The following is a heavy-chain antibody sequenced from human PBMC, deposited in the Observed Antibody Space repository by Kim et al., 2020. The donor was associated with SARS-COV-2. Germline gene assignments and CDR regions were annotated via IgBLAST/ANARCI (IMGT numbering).Heavy chain of an antibody. Sequence: GGSLRLSCAASGFTFDDYTMHWVRQAPGKGLEWVSLISWDGGSTYYADSVKGRFTISRDNSKNSLYLQMNSLRTEDTALYYCAKVGSFFMTTVTTGAFDIWGQGTMVTVSS. V-gene: IGHV3-43*01. J-gene: IGHJ3*02. CDR3: AKVGSFFMTTVTTGAFDI. CDR2: ISWDGGST. D-gene: IGHD4-4*01. CDR1: GFTFDDYT.